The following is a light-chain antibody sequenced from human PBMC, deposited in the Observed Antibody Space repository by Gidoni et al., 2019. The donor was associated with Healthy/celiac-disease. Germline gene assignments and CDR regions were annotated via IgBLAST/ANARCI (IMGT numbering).Light chain of an antibody. V-gene: IGKV3D-15*01. CDR2: GAS. J-gene: IGKJ2*02. Sequence: IVMTQSPAILSVSPGERATLSCRASQSVSSNLAWYQQKPGQAPRLLIYGASTRATGIPARFSGSGSGTEFTLTISSLQSEDFAVYYCQQYNNWPRTFGQGTKLEIK. CDR3: QQYNNWPRT. CDR1: QSVSSN.